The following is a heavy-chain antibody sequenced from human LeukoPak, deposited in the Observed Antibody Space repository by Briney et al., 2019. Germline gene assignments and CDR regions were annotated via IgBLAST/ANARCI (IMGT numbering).Heavy chain of an antibody. CDR2: ISAYNGNT. Sequence: ASVKVSCKASGYTFTSYGISWVRQAPGQGLEWMGWISAYNGNTNYAQKLQGRVTMTTDTSTSTAYMELRSLRSDDTTVYYCAREGVTIFGVVIEYYYYYMDVWGKGTTVTVSS. D-gene: IGHD3-3*01. CDR1: GYTFTSYG. J-gene: IGHJ6*03. V-gene: IGHV1-18*01. CDR3: AREGVTIFGVVIEYYYYYMDV.